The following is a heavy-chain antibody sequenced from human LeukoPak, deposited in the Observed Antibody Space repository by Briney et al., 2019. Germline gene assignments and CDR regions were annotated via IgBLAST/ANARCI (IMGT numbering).Heavy chain of an antibody. J-gene: IGHJ4*02. CDR2: ISGSGGST. CDR1: GFTFSSYA. Sequence: GASLRLSCAASGFTFSSYAMSWVRQAPGKGLEWVSAISGSGGSTYYADSVKGRFTISRDNSKNTLYLQMNSLRAEDTAVYYCAKDSSLFDSSGYYPSDYWGQGTLVTVSS. V-gene: IGHV3-23*01. D-gene: IGHD3-22*01. CDR3: AKDSSLFDSSGYYPSDY.